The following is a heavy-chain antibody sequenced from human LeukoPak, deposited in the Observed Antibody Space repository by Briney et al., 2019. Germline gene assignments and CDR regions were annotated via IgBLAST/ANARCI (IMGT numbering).Heavy chain of an antibody. J-gene: IGHJ4*02. CDR2: INQGGSDK. CDR3: TRDRSRAEDD. V-gene: IGHV3-7*01. D-gene: IGHD1-14*01. Sequence: GGSLRLSCAASGFTFSGHWMSWVRQAPGKGLEWVANINQGGSDKYYVDSVKGRFTISRDNANNLLYLQMNSLRGEDTAVYYCTRDRSRAEDDWGQGTLVTVSS. CDR1: GFTFSGHW.